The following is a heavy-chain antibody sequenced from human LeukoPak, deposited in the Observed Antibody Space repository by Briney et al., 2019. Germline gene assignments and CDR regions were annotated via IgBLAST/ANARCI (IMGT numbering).Heavy chain of an antibody. CDR1: GGSISSSSYY. J-gene: IGHJ3*02. Sequence: SETLSLTCTVSGGSISSSSYYWGWIRQPPGKGLEWIGSIYYSGSTYYNPSLKSRVTISVDTSKNQFSLKLSSVTAADTSIYYCARIPTNAVPSAHNGFDIWGQGTMLTVSS. D-gene: IGHD6-19*01. CDR2: IYYSGST. CDR3: ARIPTNAVPSAHNGFDI. V-gene: IGHV4-39*01.